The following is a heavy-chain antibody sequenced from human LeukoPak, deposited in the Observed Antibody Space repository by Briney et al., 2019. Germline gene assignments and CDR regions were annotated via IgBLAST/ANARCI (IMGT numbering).Heavy chain of an antibody. CDR1: GYTFTSYG. V-gene: IGHV1-18*01. CDR2: ISVYNGNT. D-gene: IGHD5-24*01. CDR3: ARGGDGYKGPYYFDY. Sequence: ASVKVSCKASGYTFTSYGISWVRQAPGQGLEWMGWISVYNGNTNYAQKLQGRVTMTTDTSTSTAYMELRSLRAEDTAVYYCARGGDGYKGPYYFDYWGQGTLVTVSS. J-gene: IGHJ4*02.